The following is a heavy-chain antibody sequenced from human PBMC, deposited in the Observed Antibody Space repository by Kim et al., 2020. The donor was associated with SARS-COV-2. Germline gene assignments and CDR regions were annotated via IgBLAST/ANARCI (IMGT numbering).Heavy chain of an antibody. V-gene: IGHV3-21*01. CDR3: ARGRYSYGYYYYYGMDV. Sequence: GGSLRLSCAASGFTFSSYSMNWVRQAPGKGLEWVSSISSSSSYIYYADSVKGRFTISRDNAKNSLYLQMNSLRAEDTAVYYCARGRYSYGYYYYYGMDVWGQGTTVTVSS. J-gene: IGHJ6*02. CDR1: GFTFSSYS. CDR2: ISSSSSYI. D-gene: IGHD5-18*01.